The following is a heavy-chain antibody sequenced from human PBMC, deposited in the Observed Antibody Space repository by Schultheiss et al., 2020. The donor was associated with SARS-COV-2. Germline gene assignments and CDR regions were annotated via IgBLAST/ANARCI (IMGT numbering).Heavy chain of an antibody. CDR3: AKRNYYYYHMDV. J-gene: IGHJ6*03. Sequence: GGSLRLSCAASGFTFSSYEMNWVRQAPGKGLEWVSAISGSGGSTYYADSVKGRFTISRDNSKNTLYLQMNSLRAEDTAIYYCAKRNYYYYHMDVWGKGTTVTVSS. CDR2: ISGSGGST. CDR1: GFTFSSYE. V-gene: IGHV3-23*01.